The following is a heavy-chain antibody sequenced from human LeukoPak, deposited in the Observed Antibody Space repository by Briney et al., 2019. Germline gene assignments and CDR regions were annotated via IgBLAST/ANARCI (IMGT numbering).Heavy chain of an antibody. CDR3: ARDLKASGSYDY. CDR2: ISSSGSIT. V-gene: IGHV3-48*02. J-gene: IGHJ4*02. D-gene: IGHD3-10*01. Sequence: LTGGSLRLSCAASGFTFSNYRMNWVRQAPGKGLEWVSYISSSGSITYYADSVKGRFTISRDNAKNSLYLQMNSLGDEDTAVYYCARDLKASGSYDYWGQGTLVTVSS. CDR1: GFTFSNYR.